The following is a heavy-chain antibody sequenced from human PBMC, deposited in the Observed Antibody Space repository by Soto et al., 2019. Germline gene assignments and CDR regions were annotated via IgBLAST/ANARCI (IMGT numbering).Heavy chain of an antibody. D-gene: IGHD3-10*01. J-gene: IGHJ3*02. V-gene: IGHV4-30-2*01. Sequence: QLQLQESGSGLVKPSQTLSLTCAVSGGSISSGGYSWSWIRQPPGKGLEWIGYIYHSGSTYYNPSLKSRVTISVDRSKNQLSLKLSSVTAADTAVYYCARAHGSGWGAFDIWGQGKMVTVSS. CDR2: IYHSGST. CDR1: GGSISSGGYS. CDR3: ARAHGSGWGAFDI.